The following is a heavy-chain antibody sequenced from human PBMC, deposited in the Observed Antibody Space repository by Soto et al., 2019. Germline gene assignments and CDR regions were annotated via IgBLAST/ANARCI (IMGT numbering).Heavy chain of an antibody. D-gene: IGHD5-12*01. CDR1: GFTFSGYW. CDR2: IRQDESGE. V-gene: IGHV3-7*01. J-gene: IGHJ5*02. CDR3: ARDRSGYDYNWFDP. Sequence: PGGSLRLSCAASGFTFSGYWMSWVRQAPGEGLEWVANIRQDESGEYYVDSVKVRFTTPRHNATTSLYLQMNSLRVEDTAVYYCARDRSGYDYNWFDPWGQGTLVTVSS.